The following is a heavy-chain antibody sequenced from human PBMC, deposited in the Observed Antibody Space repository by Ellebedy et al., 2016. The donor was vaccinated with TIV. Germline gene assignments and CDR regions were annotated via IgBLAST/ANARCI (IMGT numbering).Heavy chain of an antibody. Sequence: GESLKISCAASGFMFNTYAMSWVRQAPGKGLEWVSYIYTGDSTYHADSVKGRFTISRDNSKNTVSLQMNSLRVEDTAVYYCARVRSSAFEIWGQGTMVTVSS. V-gene: IGHV3-23*03. CDR2: IYTGDST. CDR1: GFMFNTYA. CDR3: ARVRSSAFEI. J-gene: IGHJ3*02.